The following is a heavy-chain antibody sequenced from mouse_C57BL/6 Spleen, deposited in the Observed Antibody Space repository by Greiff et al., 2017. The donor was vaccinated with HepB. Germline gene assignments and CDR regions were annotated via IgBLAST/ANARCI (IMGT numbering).Heavy chain of an antibody. CDR2: IYPGDGDT. V-gene: IGHV1-82*01. Sequence: QVQLKQSGPELVKPGASVKISCKASGYAFSSSWMNWVKQRPGKGLEWIGRIYPGDGDTNYNGKFKGKATLTADKSSSTAYMQLSSLTSEDSAVYVCARSVDSSGSWFAYWGQGTLVTVSA. D-gene: IGHD3-2*02. J-gene: IGHJ3*01. CDR3: ARSVDSSGSWFAY. CDR1: GYAFSSSW.